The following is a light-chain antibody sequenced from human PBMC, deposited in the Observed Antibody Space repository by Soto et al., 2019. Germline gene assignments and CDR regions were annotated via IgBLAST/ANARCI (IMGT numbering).Light chain of an antibody. V-gene: IGLV1-40*01. Sequence: QAVVTQPPSVSGAPGQRVTISCTGSSSNIGAGYDVHWYQQLPGTAPKLLIYGNSNRPSGVPDRFSGSKSGTSASLAITGLQAEHEADYYCQSYDSSLSGSGVVFGGGTKVTVL. CDR1: SSNIGAGYD. CDR3: QSYDSSLSGSGVV. J-gene: IGLJ2*01. CDR2: GNS.